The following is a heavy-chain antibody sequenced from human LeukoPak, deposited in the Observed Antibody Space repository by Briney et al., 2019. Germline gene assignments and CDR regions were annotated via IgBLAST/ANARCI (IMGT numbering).Heavy chain of an antibody. CDR2: IYADGSTT. Sequence: GGSLRLSCAASGFTFSGFWMHWVRQPPGKGLVWVSRIYADGSTTTYADSVKGRFTISRDNAKNTVYLQINSLRAEDTAVYYWARVGDHYHWYVDRWGRGTLVTVA. J-gene: IGHJ2*01. CDR1: GFTFSGFW. V-gene: IGHV3-74*01. D-gene: IGHD3-10*01. CDR3: ARVGDHYHWYVDR.